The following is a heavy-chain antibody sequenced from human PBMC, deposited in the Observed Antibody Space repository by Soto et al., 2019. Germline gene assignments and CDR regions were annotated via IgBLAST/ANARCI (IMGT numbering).Heavy chain of an antibody. Sequence: QVQLQESGPGLVKPSETLSLTCPVSGASISSFYWTWIRQPPGKGLEWIGHIYKSGITNNNPSLRSRVTTSTDTSKNQFSLKLTSVTAADTAVYYCARAPFYSSGWSLSGFDIWGQGTMVTVSS. J-gene: IGHJ3*02. D-gene: IGHD6-19*01. CDR3: ARAPFYSSGWSLSGFDI. CDR1: GASISSFY. CDR2: IYKSGIT. V-gene: IGHV4-59*01.